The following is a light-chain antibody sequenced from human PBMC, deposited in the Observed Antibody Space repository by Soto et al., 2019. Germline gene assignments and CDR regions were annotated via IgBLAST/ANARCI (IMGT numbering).Light chain of an antibody. J-gene: IGKJ4*01. V-gene: IGKV3-20*01. CDR3: QQYAGSPLA. CDR1: QSVSSTY. Sequence: EIVLTQSPGTLSLSPGERATLSCRASQSVSSTYLAWYLQRPGQAPRLLIYGASSRATGIPDRFSGSGSGADFTLTISRLEPEDFAVYYCQQYAGSPLAFGGGTKVEIK. CDR2: GAS.